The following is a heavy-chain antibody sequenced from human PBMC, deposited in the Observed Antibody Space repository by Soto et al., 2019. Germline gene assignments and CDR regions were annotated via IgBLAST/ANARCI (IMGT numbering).Heavy chain of an antibody. J-gene: IGHJ6*02. Sequence: GGSLRLSCAASGFTFSDYYMSWIRQAPGKGLEWVSYISSSGSTIYYADSVKGRFTISRDNAKNSLYLQMNSPRAEDTAVYYCARDRGDSNYYYYGMDVWGQGTTVTVSS. CDR3: ARDRGDSNYYYYGMDV. CDR1: GFTFSDYY. CDR2: ISSSGSTI. D-gene: IGHD2-21*02. V-gene: IGHV3-11*01.